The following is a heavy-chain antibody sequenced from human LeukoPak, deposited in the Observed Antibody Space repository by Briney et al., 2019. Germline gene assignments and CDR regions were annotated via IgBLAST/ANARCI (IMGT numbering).Heavy chain of an antibody. Sequence: SVKVSCKASGGTFSSYAISWVRQAPGQGLEWMGRIIPIFGIANYAQKFQGRVTITADKSTSTAYTELSSLRSEDTAVYYCAKGDSSGYYTIDYWGQGTLVTVSS. V-gene: IGHV1-69*04. J-gene: IGHJ4*02. CDR3: AKGDSSGYYTIDY. CDR2: IIPIFGIA. CDR1: GGTFSSYA. D-gene: IGHD3-22*01.